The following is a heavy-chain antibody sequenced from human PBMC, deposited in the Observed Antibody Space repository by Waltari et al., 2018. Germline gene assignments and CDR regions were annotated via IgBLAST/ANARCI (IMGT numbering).Heavy chain of an antibody. D-gene: IGHD2-15*01. Sequence: QVQLVQSGAEVKKPGSSVKVSCKASGGTFSSYAISWVRQAPGKGLEWRGGIIPIFGTANYAQKFQGRVTITTDESTSTAYMELSSLRSEDTAVYYCARERNCSGGSCYNNWFDPWGQGTLVTVSS. V-gene: IGHV1-69*05. CDR2: IIPIFGTA. CDR3: ARERNCSGGSCYNNWFDP. J-gene: IGHJ5*02. CDR1: GGTFSSYA.